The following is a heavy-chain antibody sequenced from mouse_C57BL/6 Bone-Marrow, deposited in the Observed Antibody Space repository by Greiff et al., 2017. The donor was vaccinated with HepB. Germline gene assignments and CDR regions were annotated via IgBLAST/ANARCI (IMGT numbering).Heavy chain of an antibody. Sequence: VQLQQSGAELAKPGASVKLSCKASGYTFTSYWMHWVNQRPGQGLEWIGYINPSSGYTKYNQKFKDKATLTADKSSSTAYMQLSSLTYEDSAVYYCAREYYGSSDYFDYWGQGTTLTVSS. V-gene: IGHV1-7*01. CDR3: AREYYGSSDYFDY. D-gene: IGHD1-1*01. CDR1: GYTFTSYW. CDR2: INPSSGYT. J-gene: IGHJ2*01.